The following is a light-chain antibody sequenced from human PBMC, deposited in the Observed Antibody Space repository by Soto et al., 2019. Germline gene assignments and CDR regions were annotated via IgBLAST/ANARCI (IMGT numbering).Light chain of an antibody. CDR3: QQYCSSPSWT. CDR2: GAS. Sequence: EIVLTQSPGTLYLSPGERATLSCRASQSVSSSYLAWYQQKPGQAPRLLIYGASSRATGIPDRFSGSGSGTDFTLTISRLEPEDFAVYYCQQYCSSPSWTFGQGNKGEIK. J-gene: IGKJ1*01. CDR1: QSVSSSY. V-gene: IGKV3-20*01.